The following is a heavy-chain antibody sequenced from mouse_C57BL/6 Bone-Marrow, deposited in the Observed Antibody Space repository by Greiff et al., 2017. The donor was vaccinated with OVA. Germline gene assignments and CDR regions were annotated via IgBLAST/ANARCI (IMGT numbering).Heavy chain of an antibody. CDR1: GFSLTSYG. CDR2: IWSGGST. Sequence: QVQLQQSGPGLVQPSQSLSISCTASGFSLTSYGVHWVRQSPGKGLEWLGVIWSGGSTDYNAALITRLSISKDNSKSHAFFIMISLQADDTAVYYCARRDTTGYCAMDYWGQGTSVTVSS. D-gene: IGHD2-12*01. V-gene: IGHV2-2*01. CDR3: ARRDTTGYCAMDY. J-gene: IGHJ4*01.